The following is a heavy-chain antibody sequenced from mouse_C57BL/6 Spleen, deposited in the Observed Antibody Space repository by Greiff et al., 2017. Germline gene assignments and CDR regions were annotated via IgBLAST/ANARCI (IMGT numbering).Heavy chain of an antibody. J-gene: IGHJ1*03. CDR3: ARGRSSLLNWYFDV. Sequence: EVQLQQSGPGLVKPSQSLSLTCSVTGYSITSGYYWNWLRQFPGNKLECMGIISYDGSNNYNPSLKTRISITRDTSKNQFFLKLNCVTTEDTATYYCARGRSSLLNWYFDVWGTGTTVTVSS. D-gene: IGHD2-1*01. V-gene: IGHV3-6*01. CDR2: ISYDGSN. CDR1: GYSITSGYY.